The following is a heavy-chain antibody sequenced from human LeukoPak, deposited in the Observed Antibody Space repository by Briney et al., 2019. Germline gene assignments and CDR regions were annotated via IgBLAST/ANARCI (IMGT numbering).Heavy chain of an antibody. CDR3: ARVIRAAPGKGYFDY. V-gene: IGHV3-23*01. Sequence: PGGSLRLSCATSGFIFSTYALSWDRQAPGKGLEWASSISGSGGSTYHADSVKGRFTISRDSSKNTLYLQMNSLRAEDTAIYYCARVIRAAPGKGYFDYWGQGTLVTVSS. D-gene: IGHD6-13*01. J-gene: IGHJ4*02. CDR1: GFIFSTYA. CDR2: ISGSGGST.